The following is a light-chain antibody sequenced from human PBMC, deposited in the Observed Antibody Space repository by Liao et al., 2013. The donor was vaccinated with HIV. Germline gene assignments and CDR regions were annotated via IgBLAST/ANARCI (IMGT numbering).Light chain of an antibody. CDR3: QVWDSRSGHS. V-gene: IGLV3-21*04. J-gene: IGLJ3*02. CDR1: NIGGRS. CDR2: YDG. Sequence: SFVLTQPPSVSVAPGETATITCGGDNIGGRSVHWYQQKPGQAPVLVIYYDGDRPSGIPARFSGSNSGNTATLTISRAEAGDEADYYCQVWDSRSGHSFGGGTKLTVL.